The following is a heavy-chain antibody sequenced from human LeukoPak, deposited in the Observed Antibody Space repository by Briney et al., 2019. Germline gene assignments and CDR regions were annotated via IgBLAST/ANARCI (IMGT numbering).Heavy chain of an antibody. D-gene: IGHD4-17*01. V-gene: IGHV3-30-3*01. CDR2: ISYDGSNK. J-gene: IGHJ6*02. CDR3: ARDRVGDYGSYYYYGMDV. Sequence: QPGGSLRLSCAASGFTFSSYAMHWVRQAPGKGLEWVAVISYDGSNKYYADSVKGRFTISRDNSKNTLYLQMNSLRAEDTAVYYCARDRVGDYGSYYYYGMDVRGQGTTVTVSS. CDR1: GFTFSSYA.